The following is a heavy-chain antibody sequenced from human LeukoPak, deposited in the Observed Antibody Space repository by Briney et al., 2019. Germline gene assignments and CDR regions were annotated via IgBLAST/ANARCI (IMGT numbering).Heavy chain of an antibody. CDR1: GFTFSSYA. J-gene: IGHJ4*02. V-gene: IGHV3-23*01. CDR2: ISGSGGST. D-gene: IGHD1-26*01. CDR3: AKVPQEWELLYYFDY. Sequence: GGSLRLSYAASGFTFSSYAMSWVRQAPGKGLEWVSAISGSGGSTYYADSVKGRFTISRDNSKNTLYLQMNSLRAEDTAVYYCAKVPQEWELLYYFDYWGQGTLVTVSS.